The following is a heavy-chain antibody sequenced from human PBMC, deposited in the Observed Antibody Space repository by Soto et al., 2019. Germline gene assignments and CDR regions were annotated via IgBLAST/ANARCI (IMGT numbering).Heavy chain of an antibody. CDR3: ARDRGSSWTHFYYYYYGMDV. D-gene: IGHD6-13*01. CDR1: GFTFSSYW. Sequence: EVQLVESGGGLVQPGGSLRLSCAASGFTFSSYWMSWVRQAPGKGLEWVANIKQDGSEKYYVDSVKGRFTISRDNAKNSLYLQMNSLRAEDTAVYYCARDRGSSWTHFYYYYYGMDVWGQGTTVTVSS. CDR2: IKQDGSEK. V-gene: IGHV3-7*01. J-gene: IGHJ6*02.